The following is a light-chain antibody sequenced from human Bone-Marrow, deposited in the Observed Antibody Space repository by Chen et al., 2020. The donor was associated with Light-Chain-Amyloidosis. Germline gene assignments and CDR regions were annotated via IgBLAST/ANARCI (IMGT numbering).Light chain of an antibody. CDR1: DLPTKY. Sequence: SDELTQPPSVSVSPGQTARITCSGDDLPTKYAYWYQQKPGQAPGLVIHRDTERPSGISERFSGARSGTTANVNISGVQAEDEADYHCQSADSSGTYEVIFGGGTKLTV. J-gene: IGLJ2*01. V-gene: IGLV3-25*03. CDR3: QSADSSGTYEVI. CDR2: RDT.